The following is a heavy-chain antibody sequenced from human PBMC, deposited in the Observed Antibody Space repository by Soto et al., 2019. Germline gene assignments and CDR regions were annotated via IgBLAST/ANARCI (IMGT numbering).Heavy chain of an antibody. CDR3: ASDDCGGDCYPYYFDY. D-gene: IGHD2-21*02. CDR2: ISYDGSNK. Sequence: PGGSLRLSCAASGFTFSSYAMHWVRQAPGKGLEWVAVISYDGSNKYYADSVKGRFTISRDNSKNTLYLQMNSLRAEDTAVYYCASDDCGGDCYPYYFDYWGQGTLVTVSS. V-gene: IGHV3-30-3*01. CDR1: GFTFSSYA. J-gene: IGHJ4*02.